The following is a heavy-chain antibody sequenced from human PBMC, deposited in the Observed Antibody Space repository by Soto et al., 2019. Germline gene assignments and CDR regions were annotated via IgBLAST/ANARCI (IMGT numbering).Heavy chain of an antibody. D-gene: IGHD1-26*01. CDR2: MNPNSGNT. Sequence: AAVRVSCKACGCTFTSYDINWVRQATGQGLEWMGWMNPNSGNTGYAQKFQGRVTMTRNTSISTAYMELSSLRSEDTAVYYCARGRLLSAIDYWGQGTLVTVSS. V-gene: IGHV1-8*01. CDR3: ARGRLLSAIDY. J-gene: IGHJ4*02. CDR1: GCTFTSYD.